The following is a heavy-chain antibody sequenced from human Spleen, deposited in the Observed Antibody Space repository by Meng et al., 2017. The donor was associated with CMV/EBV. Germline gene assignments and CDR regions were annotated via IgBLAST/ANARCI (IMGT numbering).Heavy chain of an antibody. CDR1: GGSISSYY. CDR2: IYYSGST. V-gene: IGHV4-59*01. D-gene: IGHD6-6*01. Sequence: SETLSLTCTVSGGSISSYYWSWIRQPPGKGLEWIGYIYYSGSTNYNPSLKSRVTISVDTSKNQFSLKLSSVTAADTAVYYCARSMDVAARPRWFDPWGQGALVTVSS. CDR3: ARSMDVAARPRWFDP. J-gene: IGHJ5*02.